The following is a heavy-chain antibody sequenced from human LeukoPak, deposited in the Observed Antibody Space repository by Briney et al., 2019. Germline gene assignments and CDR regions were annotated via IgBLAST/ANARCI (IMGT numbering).Heavy chain of an antibody. V-gene: IGHV3-33*01. D-gene: IGHD6-13*01. Sequence: PGGSLRLSCAASGFTFSSYGMHWVRQAPGKGLEWVAVIWYDGSNKYYADSAKGRFTISRDNSKNTLYLQMNSLRAEDTAVYYCARDFKRMAAAGPFDYWGQGTLVTVSS. CDR1: GFTFSSYG. CDR3: ARDFKRMAAAGPFDY. J-gene: IGHJ4*02. CDR2: IWYDGSNK.